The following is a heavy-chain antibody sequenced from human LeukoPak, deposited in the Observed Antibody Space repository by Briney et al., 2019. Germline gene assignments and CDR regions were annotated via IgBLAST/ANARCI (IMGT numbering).Heavy chain of an antibody. J-gene: IGHJ3*02. CDR2: IYYSGST. D-gene: IGHD1-26*01. Sequence: PSETLSLTCIVSGGSIRSYYWSWIRQPPAKGLEWIGYIYYSGSTNYNPSPKSRVSMSIDKSKTQYSLTLSSVTAADTDVDYCERGTRVGDAFDIWGQGTEVTVSS. CDR3: ERGTRVGDAFDI. CDR1: GGSIRSYY. V-gene: IGHV4-59*13.